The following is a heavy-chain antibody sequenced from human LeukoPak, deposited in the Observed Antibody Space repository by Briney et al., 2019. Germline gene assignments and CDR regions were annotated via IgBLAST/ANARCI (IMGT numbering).Heavy chain of an antibody. V-gene: IGHV4-4*07. Sequence: SETLSLTCTVSGGSISSYYWSWIRQPPGKGLEWIGRIYTSGSTNYNPSLKSRVTMSVDTSKNQFSLKLSSVTAADTAVYYCARDFLYSYGYYYGMDVWGQGTTVTVSS. CDR3: ARDFLYSYGYYYGMDV. CDR1: GGSISSYY. D-gene: IGHD5-18*01. J-gene: IGHJ6*02. CDR2: IYTSGST.